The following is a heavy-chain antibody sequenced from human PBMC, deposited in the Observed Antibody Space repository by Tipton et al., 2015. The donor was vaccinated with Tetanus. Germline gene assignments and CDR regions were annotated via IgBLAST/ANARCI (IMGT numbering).Heavy chain of an antibody. J-gene: IGHJ2*01. CDR2: FYTTGST. D-gene: IGHD7-27*01. CDR1: GDSISSYY. Sequence: TLSLTCNVSGDSISSYYWNWIRQPAGKGLEWIGRFYTTGSTIYNPSLRSRVTMSVDTSKNQFSLTLSSFTAADTAVYYCARGGKLGLGYFDLWGRGTLVTVSS. CDR3: ARGGKLGLGYFDL. V-gene: IGHV4-4*07.